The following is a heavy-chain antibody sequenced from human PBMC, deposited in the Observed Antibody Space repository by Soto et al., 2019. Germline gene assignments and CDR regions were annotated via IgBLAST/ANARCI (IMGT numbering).Heavy chain of an antibody. CDR3: ARQGVATKDWYFDL. CDR2: IYYSGST. Sequence: SETLSLTCTVSGGSISSYYWSWIRQPPGKGLEWIGYIYYSGSTNYNPSLKSRVTISVDTSKSQFSLKLSSVTAADTAVYYCARQGVATKDWYFDLWGRGTLVTVSS. D-gene: IGHD5-12*01. CDR1: GGSISSYY. V-gene: IGHV4-59*08. J-gene: IGHJ2*01.